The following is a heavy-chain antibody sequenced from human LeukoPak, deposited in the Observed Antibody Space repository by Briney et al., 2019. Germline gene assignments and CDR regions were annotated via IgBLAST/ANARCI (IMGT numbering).Heavy chain of an antibody. CDR3: ARSSGWNSFDY. D-gene: IGHD6-19*01. J-gene: IGHJ4*02. CDR1: GGTFSSYA. Sequence: ASVNLSCKASGGTFSSYAISWVRQAPGQGLEWMGGIIPIFGTANYAQKFQGRVTITADQSTSTAYMELSSLRSQDTAVYYCARSSGWNSFDYWGQGTLVTVSS. CDR2: IIPIFGTA. V-gene: IGHV1-69*13.